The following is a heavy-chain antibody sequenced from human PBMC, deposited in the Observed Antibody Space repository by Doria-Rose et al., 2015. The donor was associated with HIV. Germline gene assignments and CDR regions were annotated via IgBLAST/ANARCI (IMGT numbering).Heavy chain of an antibody. CDR3: ARMGSYRELDY. CDR1: GASVSSRGCY. D-gene: IGHD3-3*01. Sequence: QVQLVESGPGLVKPSETLSLTCSVSGASVSSRGCYWNWIRQVPGKGLESLGYTYYTGTSDYSPSLKSRLNMAVDTSKNQFSLKLSFVTVADTAVYYCARMGSYRELDYWGQGALVIVSA. V-gene: IGHV4-31*03. CDR2: TYYTGTS. J-gene: IGHJ4*02.